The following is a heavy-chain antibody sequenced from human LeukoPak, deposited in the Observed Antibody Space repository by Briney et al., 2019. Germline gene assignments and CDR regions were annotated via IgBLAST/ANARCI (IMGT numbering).Heavy chain of an antibody. J-gene: IGHJ4*02. V-gene: IGHV3-23*01. Sequence: GGSLRLSCAASGFTFSSYAVSWVRQAPGKGLEWVSSVSGSGGYTYYAGSVKGRFTISRDHSKNTLYLKMNSLRAEDTAIYYCAKDRPNYYDSSGHYYRRDGDYWGQGTLVTVSS. CDR3: AKDRPNYYDSSGHYYRRDGDY. CDR1: GFTFSSYA. CDR2: VSGSGGYT. D-gene: IGHD3-22*01.